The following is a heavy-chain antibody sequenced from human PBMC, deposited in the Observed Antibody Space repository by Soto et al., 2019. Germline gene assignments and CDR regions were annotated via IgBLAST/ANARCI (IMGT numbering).Heavy chain of an antibody. CDR2: ISWNSGNI. CDR3: AKDISDYYDSSGALHY. D-gene: IGHD3-22*01. J-gene: IGHJ4*02. CDR1: GFTFDDYA. Sequence: PGGSLRLSCAASGFTFDDYAMHWVRQAPGKGLEWVSGISWNSGNIGYADSVKGRFTISRDNAKNSLYLQMNSLRAEDTALYYCAKDISDYYDSSGALHYWGQGTLVTVSS. V-gene: IGHV3-9*01.